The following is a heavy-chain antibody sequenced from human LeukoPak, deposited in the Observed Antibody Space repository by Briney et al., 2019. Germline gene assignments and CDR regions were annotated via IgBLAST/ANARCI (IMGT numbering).Heavy chain of an antibody. V-gene: IGHV1-2*02. Sequence: ASVKVSCKASGYTFTGYYMHWVRQAPGQGLEWMGWINPNSGGTNYAQKFQGRVTMTRDTSISTAYMELSRLRSDDTAVYYCARDRYPPFGNALNWFDPWGEGTLVTVSS. CDR1: GYTFTGYY. D-gene: IGHD4-23*01. CDR2: INPNSGGT. CDR3: ARDRYPPFGNALNWFDP. J-gene: IGHJ5*02.